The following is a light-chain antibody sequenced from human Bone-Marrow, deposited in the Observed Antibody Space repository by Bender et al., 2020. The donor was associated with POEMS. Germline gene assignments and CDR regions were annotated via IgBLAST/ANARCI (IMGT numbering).Light chain of an antibody. CDR1: NSNIGTNA. J-gene: IGLJ3*02. Sequence: QSVLTQPPSASGTPGQRVTISCSGSNSNIGTNAVNWYQQFPGTAPKLLIYSDNQRPSGVPDRFYAFKSVTSASLAISGLQSEDEADYYCAAWDAVLSGGVFGGGTKLPVL. V-gene: IGLV1-44*01. CDR3: AAWDAVLSGGV. CDR2: SDN.